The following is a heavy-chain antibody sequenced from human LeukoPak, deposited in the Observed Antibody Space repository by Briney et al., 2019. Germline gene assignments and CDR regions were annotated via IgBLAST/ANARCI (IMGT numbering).Heavy chain of an antibody. CDR2: ISAYNGNT. J-gene: IGHJ4*02. CDR1: GYTFISYG. Sequence: GASVKVSCKASGYTFISYGISWVRQAPGQGLEWMGWISAYNGNTNYAQKLQGRVTMTTDTSTSTAYMELRSLRSDDTAVYYCGKVVYGDYVDYWGQGTLVTVSS. D-gene: IGHD4-17*01. CDR3: GKVVYGDYVDY. V-gene: IGHV1-18*01.